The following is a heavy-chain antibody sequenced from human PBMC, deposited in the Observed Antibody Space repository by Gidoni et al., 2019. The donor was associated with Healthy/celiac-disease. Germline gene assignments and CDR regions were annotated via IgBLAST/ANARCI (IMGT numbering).Heavy chain of an antibody. CDR2: ISYDGSYK. D-gene: IGHD6-6*01. CDR3: ARSLVAEWWFDP. V-gene: IGHV3-30-3*01. J-gene: IGHJ5*02. CDR1: GFTFSSYA. Sequence: QVQLVESGGGVVQPGRSLRLSCAASGFTFSSYAMHWVRQAPGKGLEWVAVISYDGSYKYYADAVKGRFTISRDNSKNTLYLQMHSLTAEDTAVYYCARSLVAEWWFDPWGQGTLVTVSS.